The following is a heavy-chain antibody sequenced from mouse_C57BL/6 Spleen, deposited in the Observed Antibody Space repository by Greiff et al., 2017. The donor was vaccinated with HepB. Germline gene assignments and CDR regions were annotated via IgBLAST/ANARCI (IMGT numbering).Heavy chain of an antibody. CDR3: VRQDYSNYDWYFDV. V-gene: IGHV10-1*01. CDR1: GFSFNTYA. J-gene: IGHJ1*03. CDR2: IRSKSNNYAT. Sequence: EVNVVESGGGLVQPKGSLKLSCAASGFSFNTYAMNWVRQAPGKGLEWVARIRSKSNNYATYYADSVKDRFTISRDDSESMLYLQMNNLKTEDTAMYYCVRQDYSNYDWYFDVWGTGTTVTVSS. D-gene: IGHD2-5*01.